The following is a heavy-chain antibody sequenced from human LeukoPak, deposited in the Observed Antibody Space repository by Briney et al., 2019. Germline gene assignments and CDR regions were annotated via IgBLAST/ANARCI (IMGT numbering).Heavy chain of an antibody. CDR1: GGTFSSYA. CDR3: ARGEYSSSWNYYGMDV. V-gene: IGHV1-69*01. Sequence: SVKVSCKASGGTFSSYAISWVRQAPGQGLEWMGGIIPIFGTANYAQKFQGRVTITADESTSTACMELSSLRSEDTAVYYCARGEYSSSWNYYGMDVWGQGTTVTVSS. CDR2: IIPIFGTA. D-gene: IGHD6-6*01. J-gene: IGHJ6*02.